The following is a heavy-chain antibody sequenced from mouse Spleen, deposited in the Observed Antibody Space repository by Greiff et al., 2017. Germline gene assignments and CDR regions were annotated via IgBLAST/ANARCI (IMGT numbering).Heavy chain of an antibody. D-gene: IGHD1-3*01. CDR3: ARRSGEGYFDY. V-gene: IGHV5-6-2*01. J-gene: IGHJ2*01. CDR2: INSNGGST. CDR1: GFTFSSYA. Sequence: EVKVVESGGGLVKPGGSLKLSCAASGFTFSSYAMSWVRQTPEKRLEWVAAINSNGGSTYYPDTVKDRFTISRDNAKNTLYLQMSSLRSEDTALYYCARRSGEGYFDYWGQGTTLTVSS.